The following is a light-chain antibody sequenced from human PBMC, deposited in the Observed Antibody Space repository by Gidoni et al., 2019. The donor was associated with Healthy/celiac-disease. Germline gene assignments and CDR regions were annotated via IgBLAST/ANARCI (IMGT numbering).Light chain of an antibody. V-gene: IGKV4-1*01. J-gene: IGKJ1*01. CDR1: QRVLYSSNNKNY. CDR2: WAS. CDR3: QQYYSTPT. Sequence: DIVMTQSPDSLAVSLGERATINCKSSQRVLYSSNNKNYLAWYQQKPGQPPKLLIYWASTRESGVPDRFSGSGSGTDFTLTISSLQAEDVAVYYCQQYYSTPTFXQXTKVEIK.